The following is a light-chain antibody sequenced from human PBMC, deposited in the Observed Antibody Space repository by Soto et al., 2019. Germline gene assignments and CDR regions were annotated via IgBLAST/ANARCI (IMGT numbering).Light chain of an antibody. CDR3: QQYNSQWT. Sequence: DIQMTQSPSSLSASVGDRVTITCRASQGITSYLNWYQQKPGKAPTLLIYKASSLQNGVPSRLSGSGSGTDFTLTISSLQPEDVATYYCQQYNSQWTFGPGNKVDIK. CDR2: KAS. J-gene: IGKJ1*01. CDR1: QGITSY. V-gene: IGKV1-5*03.